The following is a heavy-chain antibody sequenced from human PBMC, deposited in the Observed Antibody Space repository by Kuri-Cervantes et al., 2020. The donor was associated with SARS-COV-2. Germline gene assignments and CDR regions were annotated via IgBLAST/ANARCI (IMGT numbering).Heavy chain of an antibody. CDR2: MSGSGAST. CDR3: AKTSGYNYYFAY. D-gene: IGHD5-24*01. CDR1: GFSFSTNV. Sequence: GGSLRLSCAASGFSFSTNVMAWVRQARGKGLEWVSTMSGSGASTHYADSVKGRFTISRDKSKNMLYLQMYSLRAEDTAVYYCAKTSGYNYYFAYWCQGSLVTVSS. V-gene: IGHV3-23*01. J-gene: IGHJ4*02.